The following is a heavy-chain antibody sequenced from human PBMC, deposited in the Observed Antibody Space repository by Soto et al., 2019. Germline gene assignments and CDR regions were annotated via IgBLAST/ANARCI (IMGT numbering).Heavy chain of an antibody. CDR3: AKGEGHWALAL. D-gene: IGHD7-27*01. CDR1: GGSVSSDP. V-gene: IGHV1-69*01. CDR2: IIPIFGSP. J-gene: IGHJ4*02. Sequence: QVQLVQSGAEVKKPGSSVKVSCTASGGSVSSDPISWVRQAPGQGLEWMGGIIPIFGSPTYAQRFQGRVTITADESSRTASLELRSLKSEDTAVYFCAKGEGHWALALWGQGTQVTVSS.